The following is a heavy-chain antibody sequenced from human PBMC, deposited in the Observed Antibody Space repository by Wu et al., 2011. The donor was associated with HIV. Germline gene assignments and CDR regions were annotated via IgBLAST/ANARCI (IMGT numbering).Heavy chain of an antibody. D-gene: IGHD4-23*01. CDR2: VIPIFGTA. CDR3: ARDGGGNLLKIYYYYYMDV. J-gene: IGHJ6*03. CDR1: GGTFSSYA. Sequence: KPGSSVKVSCKASGGTFSSYAFSWVRQAPGQGLEWMGRVIPIFGTANYAQKFQGRVTITADESTSTAYMELSSLRSEDTAVYYCARDGGGNLLKIYYYYYMDVWGQGTTVIVSS. V-gene: IGHV1-69*15.